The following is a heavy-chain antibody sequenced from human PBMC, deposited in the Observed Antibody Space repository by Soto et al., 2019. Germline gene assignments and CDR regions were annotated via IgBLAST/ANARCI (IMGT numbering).Heavy chain of an antibody. CDR2: IIPRFGTT. Sequence: QVQLVQSGAEVKKPGSSVRVSCKASGDTFSRYTVNWVRQAPRQGLEWMGGIIPRFGTTNYAPTLQGRVTITADESTESVYMELSSLRSEDTALYYCARRRGLDNGGLSQFDYWGQGMLVTVSS. J-gene: IGHJ4*02. D-gene: IGHD4-17*01. CDR3: ARRRGLDNGGLSQFDY. V-gene: IGHV1-69*01. CDR1: GDTFSRYT.